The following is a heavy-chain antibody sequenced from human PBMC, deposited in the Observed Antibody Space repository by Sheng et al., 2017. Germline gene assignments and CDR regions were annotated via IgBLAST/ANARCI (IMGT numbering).Heavy chain of an antibody. CDR3: ARDRRDGYSWNENY. Sequence: EVQLVESGGGLVQPGGSLRISCAASGFTFSSYWMSWVRQAPGKGLEWVANIKQDGSEKYYVDSVKGRFTISRDNAKNSLYLQMNSLRAEDTAVYYCARDRRDGYSWNENYWGQGTLVTVSS. CDR2: IKQDGSEK. V-gene: IGHV3-7*01. D-gene: IGHD1-1*01. J-gene: IGHJ4*02. CDR1: GFTFSSYW.